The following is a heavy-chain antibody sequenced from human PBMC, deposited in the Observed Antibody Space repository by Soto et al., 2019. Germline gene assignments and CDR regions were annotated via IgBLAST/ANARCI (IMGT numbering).Heavy chain of an antibody. Sequence: QVQLVESGGGVVQPGRSLRLSCAASGFTFSSYGMHWVRQAPGKGLGWVAVISYDGSNKYYADSVKGRFTISRDNSKNTLYLKMTSLRAEDTAVYYCAKNYKLGLRSYFDYWAREPWSPSPQ. CDR3: AKNYKLGLRSYFDY. CDR2: ISYDGSNK. CDR1: GFTFSSYG. D-gene: IGHD3-10*01. V-gene: IGHV3-30*18. J-gene: IGHJ4*02.